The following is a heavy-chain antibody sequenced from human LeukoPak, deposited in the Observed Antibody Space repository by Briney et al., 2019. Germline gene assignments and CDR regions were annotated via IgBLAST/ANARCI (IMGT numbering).Heavy chain of an antibody. J-gene: IGHJ4*02. CDR2: ISPSGAST. CDR1: GYTFTSNY. V-gene: IGHV1-46*01. Sequence: ASVKVSCKSFGYTFTSNYMHWVRQAPGQGPEWMGVISPSGASTTYAQTFQGRVTLTRDMSTSTDYLELSSLRSEDTAVYYCAREQDREAAATIVGDYWGQGTLVTVSS. D-gene: IGHD3-22*01. CDR3: AREQDREAAATIVGDY.